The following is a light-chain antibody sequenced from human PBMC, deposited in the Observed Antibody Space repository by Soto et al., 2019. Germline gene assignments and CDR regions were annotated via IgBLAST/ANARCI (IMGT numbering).Light chain of an antibody. V-gene: IGLV1-44*01. CDR2: SND. CDR3: AAWDDRLNGYV. J-gene: IGLJ1*01. Sequence: QSALTQPPSGSGTPGQSGTISCSGSSSNIESNTVTLYQQLPGTAPKLVIYSNDHPPSGAPHRFSGSTSGTSASLAIRGLQSEDEGDYYCAAWDDRLNGYVFGGGTKVTVL. CDR1: SSNIESNT.